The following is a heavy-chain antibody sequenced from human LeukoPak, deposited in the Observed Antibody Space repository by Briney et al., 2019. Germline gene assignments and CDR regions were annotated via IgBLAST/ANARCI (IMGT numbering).Heavy chain of an antibody. CDR1: GYTFTGYY. CDR2: INPNSGGT. CDR3: ARARGATWAEHYYYGMDV. Sequence: ASVKVSCKASGYTFTGYYMHWVRQAPGQGLEWMGWINPNSGGTNYAQKFQGRVTMTRDTSISTAYMELSRLRSDGTAVYYCARARGATWAEHYYYGMDVWGQGTTVTVSS. D-gene: IGHD5-12*01. V-gene: IGHV1-2*02. J-gene: IGHJ6*02.